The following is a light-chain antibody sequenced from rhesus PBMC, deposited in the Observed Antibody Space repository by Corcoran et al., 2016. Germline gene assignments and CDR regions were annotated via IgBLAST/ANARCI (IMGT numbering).Light chain of an antibody. CDR3: LQYNSDPWT. Sequence: DIQMTQSPSSLSASVGDRVTITCRASQGISTYLNWYQQKPGKAPKRLIYVASSLESGVPSRFSGSGSGTDFTLTISSLQPEDFATYYCLQYNSDPWTFGQGTKVEIK. V-gene: IGKV1-43*02. J-gene: IGKJ1*01. CDR1: QGISTY. CDR2: VAS.